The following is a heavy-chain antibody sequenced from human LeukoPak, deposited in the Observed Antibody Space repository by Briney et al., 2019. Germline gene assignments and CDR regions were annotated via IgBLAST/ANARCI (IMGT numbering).Heavy chain of an antibody. V-gene: IGHV3-30*02. CDR1: GFTFSSYG. CDR2: IRYDGSNK. CDR3: ARRGYEGSCIDY. J-gene: IGHJ4*02. D-gene: IGHD3-10*01. Sequence: GGSLRLSCAASGFTFSSYGMHWVRQAPGKGLEWVAFIRYDGSNKYYADSVKGRFTISRDNAKNSLYLQMNSLRAEDAAVYYCARRGYEGSCIDYWGQGTLVTVSS.